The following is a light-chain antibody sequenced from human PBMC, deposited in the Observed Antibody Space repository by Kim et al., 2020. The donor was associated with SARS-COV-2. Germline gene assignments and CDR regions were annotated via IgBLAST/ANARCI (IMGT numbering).Light chain of an antibody. V-gene: IGLV3-21*04. CDR3: QVWDSNSDHVV. Sequence: APGQTAGSTGEGNRIGTKRVHWYQERPGQAPVVVIYSDRERPSGIPERFSGSNSGGTATLTLSGVEAGDEADYYCQVWDSNSDHVVFGGGTKLTVL. CDR1: RIGTKR. J-gene: IGLJ2*01. CDR2: SDR.